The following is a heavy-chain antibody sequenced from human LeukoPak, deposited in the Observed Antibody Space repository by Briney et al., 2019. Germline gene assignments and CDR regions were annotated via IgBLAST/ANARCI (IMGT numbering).Heavy chain of an antibody. CDR2: ITGPGDT. J-gene: IGHJ5*02. V-gene: IGHV3-23*01. CDR1: GFIFRNYA. Sequence: GGSLRLSCAASGFIFRNYAMMWVRQAPGKGLEWVSSITGPGDTFYLDSVKGRFTVSRDNSKNTLYLQLNSLTAEDTALYYCAKGKAARLVDWFDPWGQGTLVTVSS. CDR3: AKGKAARLVDWFDP. D-gene: IGHD6-6*01.